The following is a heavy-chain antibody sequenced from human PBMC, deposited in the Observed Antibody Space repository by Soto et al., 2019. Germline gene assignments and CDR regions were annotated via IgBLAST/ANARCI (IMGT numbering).Heavy chain of an antibody. CDR3: ARNGAYSRVPSQYSGMDV. V-gene: IGHV1-69*01. CDR1: GGTFDDFI. D-gene: IGHD6-13*01. CDR2: IVPMFGTA. J-gene: IGHJ6*02. Sequence: QVQLVQSGAEVKEPGSSVKVSCKASGGTFDDFIMNWVRQTPGQGLEWMGGIVPMFGTATYAEKFKGRVTISATGSTSAASMELTSLRSEDTGVYNCARNGAYSRVPSQYSGMDVWGQGTMVTVS.